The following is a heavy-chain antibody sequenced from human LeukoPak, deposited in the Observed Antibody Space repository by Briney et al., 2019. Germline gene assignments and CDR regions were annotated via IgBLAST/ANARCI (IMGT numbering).Heavy chain of an antibody. CDR2: IIPILGIA. Sequence: GASVKVSCKASGGTFSSYAISWVRQAPGQGLEWMGRIIPILGIANYAQKFQGRVTITADKSTSTAYMELSSLRSEDTAVYYCARQPGGGYDSSGYHSCWGQGTLVTVSS. CDR3: ARQPGGGYDSSGYHSC. V-gene: IGHV1-69*04. CDR1: GGTFSSYA. D-gene: IGHD3-22*01. J-gene: IGHJ4*02.